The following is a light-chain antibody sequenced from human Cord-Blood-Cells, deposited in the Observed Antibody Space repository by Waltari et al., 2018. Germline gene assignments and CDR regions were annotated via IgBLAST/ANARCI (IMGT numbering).Light chain of an antibody. CDR3: CSYAGSSTWV. Sequence: QPALTQPASVSGSPGQSTTFSCTGTSSDVGGYNLFSWYQQHPGKAPKLMIYEGSKRPSGVSNRFSGSKSGNTASLTISGLQAEDEADYYCCSYAGSSTWVFGGGTKLTVL. V-gene: IGLV2-23*01. CDR2: EGS. CDR1: SSDVGGYNL. J-gene: IGLJ3*02.